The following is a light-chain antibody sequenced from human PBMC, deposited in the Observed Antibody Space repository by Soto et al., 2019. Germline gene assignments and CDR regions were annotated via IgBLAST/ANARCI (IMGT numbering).Light chain of an antibody. CDR3: QHYGSSPLT. V-gene: IGKV3-20*01. Sequence: EIVLTQSPGTLSLSPGERATLSCRASQSASSSSLAWYQQKPGQAPRILIYDASIRATGIPNRLSGSGSGTDFTLTISRLEPEDSAVYYCQHYGSSPLTFGGGTKVDIK. J-gene: IGKJ4*01. CDR2: DAS. CDR1: QSASSSS.